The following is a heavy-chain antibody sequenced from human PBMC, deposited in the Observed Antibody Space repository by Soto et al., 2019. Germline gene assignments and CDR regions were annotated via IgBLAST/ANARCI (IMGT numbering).Heavy chain of an antibody. CDR2: IYYSGST. V-gene: IGHV4-31*03. D-gene: IGHD2-2*01. Sequence: SETLSLTCTVSGGSISSGGYYWSWIRQHPGKGLEWIGYIYYSGSTYYNPSLKSRVTISVDTSKNQFSLKLSSVTAADTAVYYCAREYCSSTSCSIDYWGQGTLVTVSS. CDR1: GGSISSGGYY. J-gene: IGHJ4*02. CDR3: AREYCSSTSCSIDY.